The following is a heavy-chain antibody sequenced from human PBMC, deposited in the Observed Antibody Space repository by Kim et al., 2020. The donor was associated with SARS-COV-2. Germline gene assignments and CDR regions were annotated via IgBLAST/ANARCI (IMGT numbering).Heavy chain of an antibody. V-gene: IGHV3-30*16. CDR3: AWGYDILTGDLTPDY. D-gene: IGHD3-9*01. Sequence: ADSVKGRLTNSRDNSTNTLYLQMKSLRAEDTVVYYCAWGYDILTGDLTPDYWGQGTRVTVSS. J-gene: IGHJ4*02.